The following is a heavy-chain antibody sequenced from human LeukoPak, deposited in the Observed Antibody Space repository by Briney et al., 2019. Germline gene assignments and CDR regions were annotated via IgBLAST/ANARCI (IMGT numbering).Heavy chain of an antibody. CDR2: IKQDGSEK. D-gene: IGHD2-2*01. J-gene: IGHJ4*02. CDR3: ARDQRYCSSSSCPWEPFDY. Sequence: GGSLRLSCAASGFTFSSYWMSWVREAPGKGLEWVANIKQDGSEKYYVDSVKGRFTISRDNAKNSLYLQMNSLRAEDTAVYYCARDQRYCSSSSCPWEPFDYWGQGTLVTVSS. V-gene: IGHV3-7*05. CDR1: GFTFSSYW.